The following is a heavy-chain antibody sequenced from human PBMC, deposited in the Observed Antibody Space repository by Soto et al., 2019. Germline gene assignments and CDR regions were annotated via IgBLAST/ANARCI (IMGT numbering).Heavy chain of an antibody. CDR2: IYYSGST. J-gene: IGHJ4*02. CDR1: GGSISSGGYY. D-gene: IGHD5-18*01. CDR3: ARSGYTYGPNPLLY. V-gene: IGHV4-31*03. Sequence: QVQLQESGPGLVKPSQTLSLTCTVSGGSISSGGYYWSWIRQHPGKGLEWTGYIYYSGSTYYNPSRKSRVTISVDTSTTPFSLELSSVTAPDTAVSYCARSGYTYGPNPLLYWGQGTLVTVSS.